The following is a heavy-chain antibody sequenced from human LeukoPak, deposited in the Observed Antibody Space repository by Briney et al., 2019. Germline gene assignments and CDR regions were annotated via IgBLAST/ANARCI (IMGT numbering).Heavy chain of an antibody. J-gene: IGHJ4*02. CDR2: ISGRGPSI. V-gene: IGHV3-23*01. CDR1: GLTFSNYA. D-gene: IGHD3-22*01. CDR3: ATDPPYYYDSSGYFGF. Sequence: GGSLRLSCAASGLTFSNYAMSWVRQAPGKGLEWVSAISGRGPSIHYADSVKGRFTISRDNSKNTLYLQMNSLRAEDTAVYYCATDPPYYYDSSGYFGFWGQGTLVTVSS.